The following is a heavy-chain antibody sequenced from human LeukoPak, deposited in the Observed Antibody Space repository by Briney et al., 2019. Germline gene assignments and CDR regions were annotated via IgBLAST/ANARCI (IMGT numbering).Heavy chain of an antibody. Sequence: GGSLRLSCAASGFTFSTYWMSWVRQAPGKGLEGVANIKRDGGERHYVDSVKGRFSVSRDNAKNSLYLQMDSLRVEDTAVYYCTRVSELSHDYWGQGTLVTVSS. CDR3: TRVSELSHDY. D-gene: IGHD1-7*01. V-gene: IGHV3-7*01. CDR2: IKRDGGER. CDR1: GFTFSTYW. J-gene: IGHJ4*02.